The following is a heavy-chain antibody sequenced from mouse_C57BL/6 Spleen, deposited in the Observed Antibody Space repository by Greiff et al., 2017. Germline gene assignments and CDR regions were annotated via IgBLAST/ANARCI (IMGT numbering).Heavy chain of an antibody. D-gene: IGHD1-1*01. Sequence: QVQLQQSGPELVKPGASVKISCKASGYAFSSSWMNWVKQRPGKGLEWIGRIYPGDGDTNYNGKFKGKATLTADKSSSTAYMQLSSLTSEDSAVYFCARSGGTTVVASPGFAYWGQGTLVTVSA. J-gene: IGHJ3*01. V-gene: IGHV1-82*01. CDR2: IYPGDGDT. CDR3: ARSGGTTVVASPGFAY. CDR1: GYAFSSSW.